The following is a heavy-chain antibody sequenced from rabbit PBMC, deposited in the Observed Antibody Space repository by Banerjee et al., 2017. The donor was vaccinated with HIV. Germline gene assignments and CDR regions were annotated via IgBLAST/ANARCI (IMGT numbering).Heavy chain of an antibody. J-gene: IGHJ3*01. Sequence: QEQLVESGGGLVTLGGSLKLSCKASGIDFSSYGISWVRQAPGKGLEWIAYIYPDYGSTDYASWVNGRFTISLDNAQNTVFLQMTSLTAADTATYFCARYIGSSGYSLRGQGTLVTVS. CDR3: ARYIGSSGYSL. CDR1: GIDFSSYG. CDR2: IYPDYGST. V-gene: IGHV1S47*01. D-gene: IGHD1-1*01.